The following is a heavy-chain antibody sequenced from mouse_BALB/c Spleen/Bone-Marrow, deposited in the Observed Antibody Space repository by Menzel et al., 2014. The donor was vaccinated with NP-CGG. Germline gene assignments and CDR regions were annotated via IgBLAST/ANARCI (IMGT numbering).Heavy chain of an antibody. Sequence: EVHLVESGPGLVKPSQSLSLTCTVTGYSITSDYAWNWIRQFPGNKLEWMGYISYSGSTSYNPSLKSRISITRDASKDQFFLQLNSVTTEDTATYYCARWDWYFDVWGAGTTVTVSS. CDR1: GYSITSDYA. CDR3: ARWDWYFDV. V-gene: IGHV3-2*02. CDR2: ISYSGST. J-gene: IGHJ1*01.